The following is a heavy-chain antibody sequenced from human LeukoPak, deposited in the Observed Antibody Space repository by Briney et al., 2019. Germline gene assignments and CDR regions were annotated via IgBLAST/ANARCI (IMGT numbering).Heavy chain of an antibody. J-gene: IGHJ6*02. D-gene: IGHD2-21*01. V-gene: IGHV3-21*01. Sequence: PGGSLRLSCAASGFTFSSYSMNWVRQAPGKGLEWVSSISSSSSYIYYADSVKGRFTISRDNAKNSLYLQMNSLRAEDTAVCYCARDRGSYCGGDCYGMDVWGQGTTVTVSS. CDR1: GFTFSSYS. CDR3: ARDRGSYCGGDCYGMDV. CDR2: ISSSSSYI.